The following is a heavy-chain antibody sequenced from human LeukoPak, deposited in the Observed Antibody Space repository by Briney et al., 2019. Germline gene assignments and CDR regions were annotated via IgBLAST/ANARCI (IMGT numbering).Heavy chain of an antibody. J-gene: IGHJ3*02. D-gene: IGHD3-16*01. V-gene: IGHV4-59*08. CDR1: GGSISSYY. Sequence: KPSETLSLTCTVSGGSISSYYWSWIRQPPGKGLEWIGYIYYSGSTNYNPSLKSRVTISVDTSKNQFSLRLSSVTAADTAVYYCARRGGGHAFDIWGQGTMVTVSS. CDR2: IYYSGST. CDR3: ARRGGGHAFDI.